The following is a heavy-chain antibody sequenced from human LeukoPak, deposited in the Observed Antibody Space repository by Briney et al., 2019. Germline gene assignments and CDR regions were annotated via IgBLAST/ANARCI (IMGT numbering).Heavy chain of an antibody. CDR3: ARGHPLVPDAKRCGMDV. V-gene: IGHV4-34*01. Sequence: SETLSLTCAVYGGSFSGYYWSWIRQPPGKGLEWIGEINHSGSTNYNPSLKSRVTISVDTSKNQFSLKLSSVTAADTAVYYCARGHPLVPDAKRCGMDVWGQGTTVTVSS. J-gene: IGHJ6*02. CDR1: GGSFSGYY. D-gene: IGHD2-2*01. CDR2: INHSGST.